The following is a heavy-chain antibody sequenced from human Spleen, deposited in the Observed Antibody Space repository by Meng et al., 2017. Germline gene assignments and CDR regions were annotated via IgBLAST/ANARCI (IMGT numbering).Heavy chain of an antibody. D-gene: IGHD3-22*01. Sequence: GESLKISCEASGFNFSSDAMHWVRQAPDKGLEWVTFISYDGNYKYYADSVKGRFTISRDNSKNTLYLQMNSLRIEDTAVYYCAREDSSGYYCPFDYWGQGTLVTVSS. CDR3: AREDSSGYYCPFDY. V-gene: IGHV3-30*04. CDR1: GFNFSSDA. J-gene: IGHJ4*02. CDR2: ISYDGNYK.